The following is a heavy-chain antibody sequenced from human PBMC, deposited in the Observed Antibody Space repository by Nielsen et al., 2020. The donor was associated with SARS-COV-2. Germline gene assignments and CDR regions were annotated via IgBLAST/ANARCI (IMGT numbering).Heavy chain of an antibody. CDR2: VSHSGSI. CDR1: GGSVSSNDW. V-gene: IGHV4-4*02. J-gene: IGHJ6*03. CDR3: ARGLMAPYCSSTSCYFRYYYYYMDG. Sequence: SETLSLTCAVSGGSVSSNDWWTWVRQSPGKGLEWIGEVSHSGSINYNPSLKSRVTLSMDKSKRQFSLRLTSVSAADTAVYYCARGLMAPYCSSTSCYFRYYYYYMDGWGKGTTVTVSS. D-gene: IGHD2-2*01.